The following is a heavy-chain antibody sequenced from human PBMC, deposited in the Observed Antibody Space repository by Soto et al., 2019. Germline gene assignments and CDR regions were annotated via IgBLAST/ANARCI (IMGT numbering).Heavy chain of an antibody. D-gene: IGHD2-2*01. J-gene: IGHJ6*02. CDR3: ATSYCSSTSCYQRYGMDV. CDR1: GYSFTSYW. Sequence: AGESLKISCKGSGYSFTSYWIGWVRLMPGKGLEWMGIIYPGDSDTRYSPSFQGQVTISADKSISTAYLQWSSLKASDTAMYYCATSYCSSTSCYQRYGMDVWGQGTTVTVSS. CDR2: IYPGDSDT. V-gene: IGHV5-51*01.